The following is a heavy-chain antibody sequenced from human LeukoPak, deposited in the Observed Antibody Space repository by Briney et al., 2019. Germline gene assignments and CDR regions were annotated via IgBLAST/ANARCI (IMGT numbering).Heavy chain of an antibody. CDR1: GFSFSGYS. CDR3: AKSGCSSTSCYHIHYFDY. Sequence: GGSLRLSCAASGFSFSGYSMSWVRQAPGKGLEWLSHISGSSSTKYYADSVKGRFTISRDNSKNTLYLQMNSLRAEDTAVYYCAKSGCSSTSCYHIHYFDYWGQGTLVTVSS. CDR2: ISGSSSTK. V-gene: IGHV3-48*01. J-gene: IGHJ4*02. D-gene: IGHD2-2*01.